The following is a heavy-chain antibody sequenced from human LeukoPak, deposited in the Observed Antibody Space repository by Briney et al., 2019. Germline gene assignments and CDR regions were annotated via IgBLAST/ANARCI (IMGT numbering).Heavy chain of an antibody. J-gene: IGHJ4*02. D-gene: IGHD1-26*01. CDR3: AKGGATRRALRTLDY. CDR2: ISGSGGST. V-gene: IGHV3-23*01. Sequence: PGGSLRLSCAASGFTFSSYAMSWVRQAPGKGLEWVSAISGSGGSTYYADSVKGRFTISRDNSKDTLYLQMNSLRAEDTAVYYCAKGGATRRALRTLDYWGQGTLVTVSS. CDR1: GFTFSSYA.